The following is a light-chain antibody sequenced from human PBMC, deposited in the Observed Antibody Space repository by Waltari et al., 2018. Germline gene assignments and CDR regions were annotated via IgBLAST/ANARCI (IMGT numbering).Light chain of an antibody. CDR2: AAS. Sequence: EIVLTQSPGTLSLSPGERATLSCRASQSFDSNYFAWFQQRPGQVPRLLIYAASSRATDIPDRFSGSVSGTDFTLTISRLEPEDFAVHYCQQYAKAPDTFGQGTRLEIK. CDR3: QQYAKAPDT. V-gene: IGKV3-20*01. J-gene: IGKJ2*01. CDR1: QSFDSNY.